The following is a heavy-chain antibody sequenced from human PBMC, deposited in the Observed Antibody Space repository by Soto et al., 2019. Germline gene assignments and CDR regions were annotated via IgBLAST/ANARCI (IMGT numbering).Heavy chain of an antibody. CDR2: INHSGST. CDR1: GGSFSGYY. D-gene: IGHD2-15*01. CDR3: ARGLGYCSGGSCFSDYYYGMDV. J-gene: IGHJ6*02. Sequence: QVQLQQWGAGLLKPSETLSLTCAVYGGSFSGYYWSWIRQPPGKGLEWIGEINHSGSTNYNPSLKSRVTISVDTSKNQFSLKLSSVTAADTAVYYCARGLGYCSGGSCFSDYYYGMDVWGQGTTVTVSS. V-gene: IGHV4-34*01.